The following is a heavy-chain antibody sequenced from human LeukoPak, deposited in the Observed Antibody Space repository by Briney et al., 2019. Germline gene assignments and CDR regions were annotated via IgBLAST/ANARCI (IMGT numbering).Heavy chain of an antibody. J-gene: IGHJ4*02. V-gene: IGHV4-34*01. CDR2: INHSGST. CDR3: ALVVLAAR. Sequence: SETLSLTCAVYGGSFSGYYWSWIRQPPGKGLEWIGEINHSGSTNYNPSLKSRVTISVDTSKNQFSLKLSSVTAADTAVYYCALVVLAARWGQGTLVTVSS. CDR1: GGSFSGYY. D-gene: IGHD2-2*01.